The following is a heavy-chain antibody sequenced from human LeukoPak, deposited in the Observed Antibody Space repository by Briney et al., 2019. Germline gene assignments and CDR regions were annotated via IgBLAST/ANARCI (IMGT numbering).Heavy chain of an antibody. J-gene: IGHJ3*02. Sequence: SETLSLTCTVSGGSISSSSYYWGWIRQPPGKGLEWIGSIYYSGSTYYNPSLKSRVTISVDTSKNQFSLKLSSVTAADTAVYYCAREENRMGDIWGQGTMVTVSS. CDR3: AREENRMGDI. CDR2: IYYSGST. D-gene: IGHD3-16*01. CDR1: GGSISSSSYY. V-gene: IGHV4-39*07.